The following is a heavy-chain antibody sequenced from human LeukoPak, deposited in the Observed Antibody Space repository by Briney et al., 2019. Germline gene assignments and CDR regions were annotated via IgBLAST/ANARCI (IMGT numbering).Heavy chain of an antibody. V-gene: IGHV1-46*01. Sequence: ASVKVSCKASGYTFTSYYLHWVRQAPRQGLEWMGIINPSGGSTSYAQKFQGRVTTTRDTSTSTVYMELSSLRSEDTAVYYCAKGGRDAFDIWGQGTMVTVSS. CDR2: INPSGGST. CDR1: GYTFTSYY. J-gene: IGHJ3*02. D-gene: IGHD1-26*01. CDR3: AKGGRDAFDI.